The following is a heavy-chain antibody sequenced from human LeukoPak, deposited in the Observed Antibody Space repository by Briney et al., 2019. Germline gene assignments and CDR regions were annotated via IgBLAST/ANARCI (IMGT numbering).Heavy chain of an antibody. D-gene: IGHD1-1*01. V-gene: IGHV1-69-2*01. CDR2: VDPEDGET. CDR3: ATGRTTGTTFYDY. Sequence: ASVKVSCKVSGCTFTDYYMHWVQQAPGKGLEWMGLVDPEDGETIYAEKFQGGVTITADTSTDTAYMELSSLRSEDTAVYYCATGRTTGTTFYDYWGQGTLVTVSS. J-gene: IGHJ4*02. CDR1: GCTFTDYY.